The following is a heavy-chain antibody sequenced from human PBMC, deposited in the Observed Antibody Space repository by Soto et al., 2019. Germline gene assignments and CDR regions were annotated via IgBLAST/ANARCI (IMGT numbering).Heavy chain of an antibody. CDR3: ARLHGYCISTSCYGYYAMDV. D-gene: IGHD2-2*01. CDR2: FYYSGST. Sequence: SETLSLTCTVSGDSISSNTYYWGWIRQPPGKGLEWIGTFYYSGSTYYNPSLKSRVTISVDTSKNQFSLKLSSVTAADTAVYYCARLHGYCISTSCYGYYAMDVWGQGTTVTVSS. CDR1: GDSISSNTYY. V-gene: IGHV4-39*01. J-gene: IGHJ6*02.